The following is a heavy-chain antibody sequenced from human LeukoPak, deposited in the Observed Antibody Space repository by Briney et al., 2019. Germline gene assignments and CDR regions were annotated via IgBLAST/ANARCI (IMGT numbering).Heavy chain of an antibody. CDR2: ISAYNGYT. V-gene: IGHV1-18*01. Sequence: ASVKVSCKASGYAFTTTYINWVRQAPGQGLEWMGRISAYNGYTSCAQKFQGRVAMTTDSSTSIAYMDLASLTSDDTAVYYCARGGTYYPCIDYWGQGTLVTVSS. D-gene: IGHD1-26*01. J-gene: IGHJ4*02. CDR3: ARGGTYYPCIDY. CDR1: GYAFTTTY.